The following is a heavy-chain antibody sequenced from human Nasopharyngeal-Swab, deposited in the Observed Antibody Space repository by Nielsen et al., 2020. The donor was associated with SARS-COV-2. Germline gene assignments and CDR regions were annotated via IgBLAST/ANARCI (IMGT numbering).Heavy chain of an antibody. CDR3: ARDTGIAEQWLVRTVDAFDI. D-gene: IGHD6-19*01. CDR1: GGSISSSSYY. V-gene: IGHV4-39*07. Sequence: GSLRLSCTVSGGSISSSSYYWGWIRQPPGKGLEWIGSIYYSGSTYYNPSLKSRVTISVDTSKNQFSLKLSSVTAADTAVYYCARDTGIAEQWLVRTVDAFDIWGQGTMVTVSS. J-gene: IGHJ3*02. CDR2: IYYSGST.